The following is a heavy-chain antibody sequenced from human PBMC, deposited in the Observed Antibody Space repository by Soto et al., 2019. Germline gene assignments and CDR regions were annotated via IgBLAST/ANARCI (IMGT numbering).Heavy chain of an antibody. J-gene: IGHJ4*02. Sequence: PVGSLRLACAACGVTVSTKYMSWVRQAPGKGLEWVSVIYSGDKTSYADSVKGRFTISRDNSKNTLYLQMNSLRAEDTAVYYCAREAQDLGDVGFDYWGQGTLVTVSS. V-gene: IGHV3-53*01. CDR2: IYSGDKT. CDR3: AREAQDLGDVGFDY. CDR1: GVTVSTKY. D-gene: IGHD2-15*01.